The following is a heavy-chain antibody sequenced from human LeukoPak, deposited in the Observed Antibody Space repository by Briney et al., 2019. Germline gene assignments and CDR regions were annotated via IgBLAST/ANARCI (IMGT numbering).Heavy chain of an antibody. Sequence: PSETPSLTCTVSGGSISSGDYYWSWIRQPPGKGLEWIGCIYYSGSTYYNPSLKSRVTISVDTSKNQFSLKLSSVTAADTAVYYCARDCGDSSGCPFDYWGQGTLVTVSS. J-gene: IGHJ4*02. CDR2: IYYSGST. D-gene: IGHD3-22*01. CDR1: GGSISSGDYY. CDR3: ARDCGDSSGCPFDY. V-gene: IGHV4-30-4*08.